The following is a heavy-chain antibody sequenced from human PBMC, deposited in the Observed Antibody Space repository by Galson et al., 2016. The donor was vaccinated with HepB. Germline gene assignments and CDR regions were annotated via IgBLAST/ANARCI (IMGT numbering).Heavy chain of an antibody. CDR1: GFTFNDFG. J-gene: IGHJ3*02. D-gene: IGHD1-26*01. CDR2: INWSGDIT. Sequence: SLRLSCAASGFTFNDFGMSWVRQAPGKGLEWVSGINWSGDITHHADSVKGRFTISRDNTRNSLFLQMNSLRAEDTAVYHCVRVRSVRLRDALDIWGQGTMVTVSS. V-gene: IGHV3-20*01. CDR3: VRVRSVRLRDALDI.